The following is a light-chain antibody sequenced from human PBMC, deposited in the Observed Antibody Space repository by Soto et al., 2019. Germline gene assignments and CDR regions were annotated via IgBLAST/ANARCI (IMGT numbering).Light chain of an antibody. CDR1: QSISSY. J-gene: IGKJ4*01. CDR2: AAS. Sequence: DIQMTQSPSSLSASVGDRVTITCRASQSISSYLNWYQQKPGKAPKLLIYAASSLQSGVPSRFSGSGSGTDFTLTISSLQSEDFAVYSCQQYNNWPLTFGGGTKVEIK. V-gene: IGKV1-39*01. CDR3: QQYNNWPLT.